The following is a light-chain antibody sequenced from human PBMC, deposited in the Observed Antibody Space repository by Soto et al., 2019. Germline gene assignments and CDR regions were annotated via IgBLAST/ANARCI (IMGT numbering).Light chain of an antibody. J-gene: IGKJ1*01. CDR2: GAS. CDR1: QSVSSN. Sequence: EIVMTQSPATLSVCQGERATLSCRASQSVSSNLAWYQQKPGQAPRLLIYGASTRATGIPARFSGSGSGTEFTLTISSLQSEDFAVYYCQHYNNWPPWTFGQGTKVEIK. CDR3: QHYNNWPPWT. V-gene: IGKV3-15*01.